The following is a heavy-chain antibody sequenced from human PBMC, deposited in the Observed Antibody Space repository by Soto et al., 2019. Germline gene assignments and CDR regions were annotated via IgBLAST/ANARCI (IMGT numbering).Heavy chain of an antibody. CDR3: TRGYGVYVRDY. CDR2: IRSKSNSYAT. V-gene: IGHV3-73*01. J-gene: IGHJ4*02. D-gene: IGHD4-17*01. CDR1: GFTFSGSA. Sequence: EVQLVESGGGLVQPGGSLKLSCAVSGFTFSGSAMHWVRQASGKGLEWVGRIRSKSNSYATAYAASVKGRFTISRDDSKNTASLQMTSLKTEDTAVYYSTRGYGVYVRDYWGQGTLVTVSS.